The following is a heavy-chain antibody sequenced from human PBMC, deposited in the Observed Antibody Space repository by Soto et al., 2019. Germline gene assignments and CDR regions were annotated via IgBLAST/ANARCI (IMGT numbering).Heavy chain of an antibody. V-gene: IGHV4-39*01. J-gene: IGHJ4*02. Sequence: PSETLSLTCSVAGGFISSSPYYWDWIRQPPGKELEWIGSMYYSGNTYYNPSLKSRVTISVDTSNNQIYLQLTSVTAADTAVYHCVTTSVVDNQELSIGYYYFDYWAQGALVPVS. CDR2: MYYSGNT. D-gene: IGHD3-22*01. CDR3: VTTSVVDNQELSIGYYYFDY. CDR1: GGFISSSPYY.